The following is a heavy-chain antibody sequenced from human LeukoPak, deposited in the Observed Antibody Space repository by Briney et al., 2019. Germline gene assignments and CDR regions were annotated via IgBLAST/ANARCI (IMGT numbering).Heavy chain of an antibody. Sequence: GGSLRLSCAASGFTFSNAWMSWVRQAPGKGLEWVGRIKGKTDGGTTDYAAPVKGRFTISRDDSKNTLYLQMNSLKTEDTAVYYCTTGIAAAGTVSLLDYWGQGTLVTVSS. D-gene: IGHD6-13*01. CDR1: GFTFSNAW. J-gene: IGHJ4*02. CDR3: TTGIAAAGTVSLLDY. CDR2: IKGKTDGGTT. V-gene: IGHV3-15*01.